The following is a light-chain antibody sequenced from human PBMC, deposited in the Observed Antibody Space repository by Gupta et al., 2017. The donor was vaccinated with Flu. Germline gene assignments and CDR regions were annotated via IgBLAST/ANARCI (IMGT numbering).Light chain of an antibody. Sequence: SSLSASVGDRVTITCRASQSIRSYLNWYKQKPGKAPKLLIYAASSWQSGVPSRFSGSGYGTDFTLTISSRQPEDFATYYCQQSDSNLLFTFGHGTKVDIK. CDR1: QSIRSY. J-gene: IGKJ3*01. V-gene: IGKV1-39*01. CDR3: QQSDSNLLFT. CDR2: AAS.